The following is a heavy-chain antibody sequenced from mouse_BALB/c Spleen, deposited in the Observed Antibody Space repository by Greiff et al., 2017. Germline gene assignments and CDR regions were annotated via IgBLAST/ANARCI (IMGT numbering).Heavy chain of an antibody. D-gene: IGHD3-3*01. CDR1: GCTFTSYW. CDR3: ARGTGPYYFDY. J-gene: IGHJ2*01. CDR2: INPSNGRT. Sequence: QVQLQQPGAELVKPGASVKLSCKASGCTFTSYWMHWVKQRPGQGLEWIGEINPSNGRTNYNEKFKSKATLTVDKSSSTAYMQLSSLTSEDSAVYYCARGTGPYYFDYWGQGTTLTVSS. V-gene: IGHV1S81*02.